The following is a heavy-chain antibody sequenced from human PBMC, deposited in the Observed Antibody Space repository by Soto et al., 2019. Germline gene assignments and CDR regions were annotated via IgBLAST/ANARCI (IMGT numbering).Heavy chain of an antibody. V-gene: IGHV1-69*01. CDR3: ARGSVVAAIFYFDY. CDR2: IIPIFGTA. J-gene: IGHJ4*02. CDR1: GSTFSSYA. D-gene: IGHD2-15*01. Sequence: QVQLVQSGAEVKKPGSSVKVSCKASGSTFSSYAISWVRQAPGQGLEWMGGIIPIFGTANYAQKFQGRVTITADESTSTAYMELSSLRSEDTAVYYCARGSVVAAIFYFDYWGQGTLVNVSS.